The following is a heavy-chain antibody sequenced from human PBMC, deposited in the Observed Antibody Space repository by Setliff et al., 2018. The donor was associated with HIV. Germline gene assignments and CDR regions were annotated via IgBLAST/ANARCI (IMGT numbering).Heavy chain of an antibody. CDR2: INPNSGDT. D-gene: IGHD2-2*01. J-gene: IGHJ4*02. CDR1: GYSFSDDY. Sequence: ASVKVSCKASGYSFSDDYMHWVRQAPGQGLEWMGWINPNSGDTNYAQKFQGRVTMTRDTSISTVYMELSRLISDDTAVYYCARDRPGVDCTKTSCYASFDHWGQGTLVTVSS. V-gene: IGHV1-2*02. CDR3: ARDRPGVDCTKTSCYASFDH.